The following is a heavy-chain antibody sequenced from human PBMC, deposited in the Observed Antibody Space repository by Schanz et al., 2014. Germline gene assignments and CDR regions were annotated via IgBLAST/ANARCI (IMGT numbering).Heavy chain of an antibody. CDR1: GFTFSSYS. CDR2: VSHGGTYI. Sequence: EVQLVESGGGLVQPGGSLRLSCAASGFTFSSYSMNWVRQAPGKGLEWVSSVSHGGTYIYYADSVRGRFTISRDNAKNSLFLQMHSLRAEDTAVYYCARAGCINGACKYGMDVWGQGTTVTVSS. J-gene: IGHJ6*02. V-gene: IGHV3-21*01. CDR3: ARAGCINGACKYGMDV. D-gene: IGHD2-8*01.